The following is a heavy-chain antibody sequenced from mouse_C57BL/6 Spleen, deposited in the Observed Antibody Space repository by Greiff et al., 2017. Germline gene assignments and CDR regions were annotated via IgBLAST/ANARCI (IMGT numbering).Heavy chain of an antibody. V-gene: IGHV5-17*01. CDR3: ARDGYYVLDY. J-gene: IGHJ4*01. CDR1: GFTFSDYG. D-gene: IGHD2-3*01. CDR2: ISSGSSTI. Sequence: EVKLMESGGGLVKPGGSLKLSCAASGFTFSDYGMHWVRQAPEKGLEWVAYISSGSSTIYYADTVKGRFTISRDNAKNTLFLQMTRLRSEDTAMYYCARDGYYVLDYWGQGTSVTVSS.